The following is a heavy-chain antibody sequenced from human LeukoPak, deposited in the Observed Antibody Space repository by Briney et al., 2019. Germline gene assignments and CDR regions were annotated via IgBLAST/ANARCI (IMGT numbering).Heavy chain of an antibody. D-gene: IGHD5-24*01. CDR2: IIVGSGNT. J-gene: IGHJ4*02. Sequence: GASVKVSCKASGFTFTSSAMQWVRQARGQRLEWIGWIIVGSGNTNYAQKFQERVTITRDMSTSTAYMELSSLRSEDTAVYYCAAGVLDAEKMVAFDYWGQGTLVTVSS. CDR1: GFTFTSSA. CDR3: AAGVLDAEKMVAFDY. V-gene: IGHV1-58*02.